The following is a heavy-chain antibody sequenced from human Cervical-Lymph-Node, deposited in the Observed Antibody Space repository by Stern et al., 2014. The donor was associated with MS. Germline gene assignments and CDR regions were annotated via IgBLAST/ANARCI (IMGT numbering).Heavy chain of an antibody. CDR3: AHRDDWQLDFAY. CDR1: GFSLTTNGVA. V-gene: IGHV2-5*02. CDR2: IYWDDDT. Sequence: QITLKESGPTLVIPTQTLTLTCTFSGFSLTTNGVAGGWLRQPPGKALKWLALIYWDDDTRYSPSLKSRLTITKDTSKNQVLLTMTNVEPVDTATYYCAHRDDWQLDFAYWGQGILVTVSS. D-gene: IGHD6-6*01. J-gene: IGHJ4*02.